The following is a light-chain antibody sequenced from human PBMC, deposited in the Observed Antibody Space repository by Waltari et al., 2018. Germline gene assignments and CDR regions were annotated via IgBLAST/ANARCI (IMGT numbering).Light chain of an antibody. CDR1: SRDVGPYHL. CDR3: CSFADSSASWV. Sequence: QSALTQPDSVFGSTGQSITISCTGTSRDVGPYHLVSWYQQHPGQAPKLIIHDVNKRPSGVSPRFSGSKSGNTASLTISRLQAEDEADYYCCSFADSSASWVFGGGTKLTVL. CDR2: DVN. J-gene: IGLJ3*02. V-gene: IGLV2-23*02.